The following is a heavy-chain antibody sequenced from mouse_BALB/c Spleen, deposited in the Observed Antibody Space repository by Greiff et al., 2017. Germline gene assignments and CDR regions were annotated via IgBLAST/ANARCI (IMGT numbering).Heavy chain of an antibody. J-gene: IGHJ2*01. CDR2: IYYSGTI. CDR1: GISITTGNYR. Sequence: VQLQQSGPGLVKPSQTVSLTCTVTGISITTGNYRWSWIRQFPGNKLEWIGYIYYSGTITYNPSLTSRTTITRDTSKNQFFLEMNSLTAEDTATYYCARDYYYGPFDYWGQGTTLTVSS. V-gene: IGHV3-5*02. D-gene: IGHD1-1*01. CDR3: ARDYYYGPFDY.